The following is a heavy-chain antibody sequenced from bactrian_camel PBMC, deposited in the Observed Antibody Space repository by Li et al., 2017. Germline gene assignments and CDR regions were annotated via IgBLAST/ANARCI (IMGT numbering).Heavy chain of an antibody. CDR2: IYTGGGDP. V-gene: IGHV3S40*01. D-gene: IGHD4*01. CDR1: GFTWTENC. CDR3: NTAPSDSDADYVNGPLCPHDLGY. J-gene: IGHJ6*01. Sequence: VQLVESGGGSVQAGGSLRLSCAASGFTWTENCMGWFRQAPGKDRERVAHIYTGGGDPYYADSVKGRFTISQDNAKNTVYLQMNSLQPEDTAVYYCNTAPSDSDADYVNGPLCPHDLGYWGQGTQVTVS.